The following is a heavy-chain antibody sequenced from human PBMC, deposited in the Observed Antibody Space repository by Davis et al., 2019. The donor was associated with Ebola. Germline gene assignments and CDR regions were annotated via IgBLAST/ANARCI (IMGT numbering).Heavy chain of an antibody. CDR3: ARGWLRTGFDI. J-gene: IGHJ3*02. D-gene: IGHD3/OR15-3a*01. CDR1: GDSVSSNSGA. CDR2: TYYSSKWFE. Sequence: PSETLSPTCDISGDSVSSNSGAWNWIRQSPSRGLEWLGRTYYSSKWFEDYAVSVKSRIIINPDTSKNKLSLQLNSVTPEDTAVYYCARGWLRTGFDIWGQGTMVTVSS. V-gene: IGHV6-1*01.